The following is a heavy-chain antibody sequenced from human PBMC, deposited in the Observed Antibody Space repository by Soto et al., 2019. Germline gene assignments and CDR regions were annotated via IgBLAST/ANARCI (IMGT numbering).Heavy chain of an antibody. CDR1: GGSITSTTYY. J-gene: IGHJ4*02. Sequence: PSETLSLTCTVSGGSITSTTYYWCWIRQPPGKGLEWIGSIYYSGSTYYNPSLKSRVTISVDTSKNQFSLKLSSVTAADTAVYYCERQGNYPDSTGYYYSFDYWGQGALVTVS. D-gene: IGHD3-22*01. CDR2: IYYSGST. V-gene: IGHV4-39*01. CDR3: ERQGNYPDSTGYYYSFDY.